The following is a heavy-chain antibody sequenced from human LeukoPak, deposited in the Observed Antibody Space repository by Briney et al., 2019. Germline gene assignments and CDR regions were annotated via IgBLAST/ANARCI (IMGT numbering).Heavy chain of an antibody. Sequence: GGSLRLSCAAPGFLFHDYAIHWVRQAPGQGLEWVSLISGDGGSTFYAASVKGRFTIARDNSKISLYLQMNSLRSDDTTLYYCARESESSGWYDYWGQGTLVTVSS. CDR3: ARESESSGWYDY. J-gene: IGHJ4*02. CDR2: ISGDGGST. CDR1: GFLFHDYA. D-gene: IGHD6-19*01. V-gene: IGHV3-43*02.